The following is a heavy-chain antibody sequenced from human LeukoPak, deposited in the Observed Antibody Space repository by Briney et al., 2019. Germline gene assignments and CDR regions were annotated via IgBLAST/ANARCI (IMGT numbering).Heavy chain of an antibody. CDR3: ARDISASHYGDYLFDY. D-gene: IGHD4-17*01. Sequence: KSSETLSLTCTVSGGSLSNYYWSWIRQPPGKGLEWIGYIYYSGSTNYNPSLKSRVTISVDTSNNQFSLNLTSVTAADTAVYYCARDISASHYGDYLFDYWGQGTLVTVSS. CDR2: IYYSGST. J-gene: IGHJ4*02. V-gene: IGHV4-59*01. CDR1: GGSLSNYY.